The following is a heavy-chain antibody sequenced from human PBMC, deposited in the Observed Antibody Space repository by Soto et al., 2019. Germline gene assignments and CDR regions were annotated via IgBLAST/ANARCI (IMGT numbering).Heavy chain of an antibody. Sequence: GESLKISCKGSGYSFTSYWISWVRQMPGKGLEWMGRIDPSDSYTNYSPSFQGHVTISADKSISTAYLQWSSLKASDTAMYYCARHPRRVVVVAATRRGSGSNWFDPWGRGTLVTVSS. CDR3: ARHPRRVVVVAATRRGSGSNWFDP. J-gene: IGHJ5*02. V-gene: IGHV5-10-1*01. D-gene: IGHD2-15*01. CDR1: GYSFTSYW. CDR2: IDPSDSYT.